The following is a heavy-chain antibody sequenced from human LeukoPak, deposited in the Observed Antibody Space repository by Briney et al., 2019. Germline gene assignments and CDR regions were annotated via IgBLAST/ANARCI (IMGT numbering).Heavy chain of an antibody. CDR1: GGSISDFY. J-gene: IGHJ4*02. Sequence: PSETLSLTCAVSGGSISDFYWSWIRLPAGKGLEWIGRIDTSGTTNSNPSLKSRVTMSVDTSKNQFSLRVTSVTAADTAIYYCARGWGSRWYYFDFWGQGTLVTVSS. CDR3: ARGWGSRWYYFDF. V-gene: IGHV4-4*07. D-gene: IGHD6-13*01. CDR2: IDTSGTT.